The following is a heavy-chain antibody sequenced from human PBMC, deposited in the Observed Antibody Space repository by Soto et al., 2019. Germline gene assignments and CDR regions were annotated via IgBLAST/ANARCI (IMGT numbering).Heavy chain of an antibody. Sequence: QVQLVQSGAEVKKPGASVKVSCKASGYTFTSYAMHWVRQAPGQRLEWMGWINAGNGNTKYSQKFQGRVTITRDTSASTAYMELSSLRSEDTAVYYCARPRWISGWSSWWFDPWGQGTLVTVSS. CDR1: GYTFTSYA. CDR2: INAGNGNT. J-gene: IGHJ5*02. CDR3: ARPRWISGWSSWWFDP. D-gene: IGHD6-19*01. V-gene: IGHV1-3*01.